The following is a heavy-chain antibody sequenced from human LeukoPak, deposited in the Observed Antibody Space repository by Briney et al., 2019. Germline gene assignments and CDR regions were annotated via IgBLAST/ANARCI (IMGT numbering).Heavy chain of an antibody. CDR2: IWYDGSNK. D-gene: IGHD2-8*01. Sequence: GGSLRLSCAASGLTFSSNGMHWVRQAPGKGLEWVALIWYDGSNKYYADSVKGRFTISRDNSKNTLFLQMNSLRAEDTAVYYCAGGMRHFDYWGQGTLVTVSS. CDR3: AGGMRHFDY. J-gene: IGHJ4*02. CDR1: GLTFSSNG. V-gene: IGHV3-33*01.